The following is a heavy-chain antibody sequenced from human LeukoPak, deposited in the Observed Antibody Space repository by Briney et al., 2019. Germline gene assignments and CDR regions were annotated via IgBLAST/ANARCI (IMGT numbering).Heavy chain of an antibody. Sequence: ASVKVSCKASGYTFTSYGISWVRQAPGQGLEWMGWISAYNGNTNYAQKFQGRVTMTRDTSISTVYMELSGLRSEDTAVYYCARAASWSPIGDSYYYMDVWGKGTTVAISS. V-gene: IGHV1-18*01. CDR3: ARAASWSPIGDSYYYMDV. CDR1: GYTFTSYG. CDR2: ISAYNGNT. J-gene: IGHJ6*03. D-gene: IGHD6-13*01.